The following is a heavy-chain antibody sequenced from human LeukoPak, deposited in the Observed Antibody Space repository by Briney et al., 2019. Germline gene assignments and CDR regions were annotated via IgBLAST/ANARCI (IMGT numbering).Heavy chain of an antibody. CDR2: IIRIFGTA. CDR1: GGTFSSYA. D-gene: IGHD2-21*02. CDR3: ARSLTYCGGDCYSRHLDAFDI. J-gene: IGHJ3*02. Sequence: SVKVSCKASGGTFSSYAINWVRQAPGQGLEWMGGIIRIFGTAKYAQKFQGRVTITADESTSTAYMELSSLRSEDTAVYYCARSLTYCGGDCYSRHLDAFDIWGQGTMVTVSS. V-gene: IGHV1-69*13.